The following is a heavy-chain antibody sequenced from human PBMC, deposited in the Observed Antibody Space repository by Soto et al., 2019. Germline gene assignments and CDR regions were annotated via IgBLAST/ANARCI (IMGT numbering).Heavy chain of an antibody. D-gene: IGHD2-15*01. CDR2: IDWDDDK. J-gene: IGHJ5*02. V-gene: IGHV2-70*12. CDR1: GFSLSTSGMC. Sequence: AGTTLLNPTQTLTLTCTFSGFSLSTSGMCVSWVRQPPGKALEWLALIDWDDDKYYSTSLKTRLTITQDTSKNQVVRTMTHIDPPDKATYDCAAAFSRHAGATRGGSFPRGYDPWGQGTLVTVSS. CDR3: AAAFSRHAGATRGGSFPRGYDP.